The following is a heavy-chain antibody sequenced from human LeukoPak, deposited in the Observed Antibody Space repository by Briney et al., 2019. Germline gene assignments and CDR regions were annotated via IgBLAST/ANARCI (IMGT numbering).Heavy chain of an antibody. D-gene: IGHD6-19*01. V-gene: IGHV1-69*13. Sequence: ASVKVSCKASGGTFSSYAISWVRQAPGQGLEWMGGIIPIFGTANYAQKFQGRVTITADESTSTAYMELSSLRSEDTAVYYCARELGWPGKVFDYWGQGTLVTVSS. CDR2: IIPIFGTA. CDR3: ARELGWPGKVFDY. CDR1: GGTFSSYA. J-gene: IGHJ4*02.